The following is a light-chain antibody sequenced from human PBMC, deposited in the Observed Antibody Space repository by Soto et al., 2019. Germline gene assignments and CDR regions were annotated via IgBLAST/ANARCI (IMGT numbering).Light chain of an antibody. V-gene: IGLV1-40*01. CDR1: SSNIGAGYD. Sequence: QSVLTQPPSVSGAPGQRVTISCTGSSSNIGAGYDVHWYQQLPGTAPKLLIYDKNNRPSGVPDRFSGSKSGTSASLAITGLQAEDEADYYCQSYDSSLSGSVVFGGGTKLTVL. CDR2: DKN. CDR3: QSYDSSLSGSVV. J-gene: IGLJ2*01.